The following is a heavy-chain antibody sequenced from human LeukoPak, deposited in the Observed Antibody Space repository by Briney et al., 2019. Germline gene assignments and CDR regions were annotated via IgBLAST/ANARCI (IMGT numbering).Heavy chain of an antibody. V-gene: IGHV3-74*01. J-gene: IGHJ3*02. D-gene: IGHD3-10*01. Sequence: PGGSLRLSCAASGFTFSSYWMHWVRQAPGKGLVWVSRINSDGSSTSYADSVKGRFTISRDNAKNTLYLQMNSLRAEDTAVYYCARDPGLLLWFGELSSDAFDICGQGTMVTVSS. CDR1: GFTFSSYW. CDR2: INSDGSST. CDR3: ARDPGLLLWFGELSSDAFDI.